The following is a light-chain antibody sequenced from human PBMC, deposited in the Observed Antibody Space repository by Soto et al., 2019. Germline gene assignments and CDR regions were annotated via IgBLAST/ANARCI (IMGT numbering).Light chain of an antibody. J-gene: IGKJ5*01. CDR3: QQRSNWPPIT. V-gene: IGKV1-5*03. Sequence: DVQVPQSPSSLSAPVGDRVTITCRASQSISSWLAWYQQKPGKAPKLLIYKASSLESGVPSRFSGSGSGTDFTLTISSLEPEDFAVYYCQQRSNWPPITFGQGTRLEIK. CDR2: KAS. CDR1: QSISSW.